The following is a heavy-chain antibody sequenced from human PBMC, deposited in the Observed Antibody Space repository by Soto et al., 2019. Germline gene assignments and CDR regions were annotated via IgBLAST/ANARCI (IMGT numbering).Heavy chain of an antibody. V-gene: IGHV1-24*01. J-gene: IGHJ4*02. D-gene: IGHD6-19*01. Sequence: ASVKVSCQFSGYTLTELSMHWVRQAPGQGLEWMGGFDPEDGETIYAQKFQGRVTMTEDTSTDTAYMELSSLRSEDTAVYYCATQRPTSSGWYEYFDYWGQGTLVTVSS. CDR3: ATQRPTSSGWYEYFDY. CDR1: GYTLTELS. CDR2: FDPEDGET.